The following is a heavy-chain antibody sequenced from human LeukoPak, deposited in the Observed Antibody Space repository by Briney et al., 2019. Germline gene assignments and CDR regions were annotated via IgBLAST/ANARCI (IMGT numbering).Heavy chain of an antibody. V-gene: IGHV1-69*01. J-gene: IGHJ4*02. CDR3: ARPYDSSGYYYY. CDR1: GGTFSSYA. D-gene: IGHD3-22*01. CDR2: IIPIFGTA. Sequence: SVKVSCKASGGTFSSYAISWVRQAPGQGLEWMGGIIPIFGTANYAQKFQGRVTITADESTSTAYMELSSLRSKDTAVYYCARPYDSSGYYYYWGQGTLVTVSS.